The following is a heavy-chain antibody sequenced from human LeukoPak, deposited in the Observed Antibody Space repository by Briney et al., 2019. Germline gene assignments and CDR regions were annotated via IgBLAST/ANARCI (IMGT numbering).Heavy chain of an antibody. CDR2: ISAYNGNT. Sequence: ASVKVSCKASGYTFTGYYMHWVRQAPGQGLEWMGWISAYNGNTNYAQKLQGRVTMTTDTSTSTAYMELRSLRSDDTAVYYCARVGAQGIVVVYMSYFDYWGQGTLVTVSS. D-gene: IGHD3-22*01. V-gene: IGHV1-18*04. CDR1: GYTFTGYY. CDR3: ARVGAQGIVVVYMSYFDY. J-gene: IGHJ4*02.